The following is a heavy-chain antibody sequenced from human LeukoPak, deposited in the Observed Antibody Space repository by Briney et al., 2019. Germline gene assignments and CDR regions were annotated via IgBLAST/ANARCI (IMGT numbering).Heavy chain of an antibody. CDR1: GYTFTSYG. Sequence: ASVKVSCKASGYTFTSYGISWVRQDPGQGPEWMGWISAYNGNTNYTQKLQGRVTMTTDTSTSTAYMELRSLRSDDAAVYYCARAPSLAARPPFDYWGQGTLVTVSS. CDR3: ARAPSLAARPPFDY. CDR2: ISAYNGNT. J-gene: IGHJ4*02. D-gene: IGHD6-6*01. V-gene: IGHV1-18*01.